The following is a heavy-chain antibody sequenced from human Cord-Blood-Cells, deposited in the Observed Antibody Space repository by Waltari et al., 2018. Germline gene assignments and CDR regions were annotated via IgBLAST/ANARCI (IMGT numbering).Heavy chain of an antibody. CDR1: GGSFSGYY. Sequence: QVQLQQWGAGLLKPSETLSLTCAVYGGSFSGYYWSWIRQPPGRGLEWIGEINHSGSTNYNPALESRVTISVDTSKNQFSLKLSSVTAADTAVYYCARPYGSSGYYYTPYAFDIWGQGTMVTVSS. V-gene: IGHV4-34*01. CDR2: INHSGST. D-gene: IGHD3-22*01. J-gene: IGHJ3*02. CDR3: ARPYGSSGYYYTPYAFDI.